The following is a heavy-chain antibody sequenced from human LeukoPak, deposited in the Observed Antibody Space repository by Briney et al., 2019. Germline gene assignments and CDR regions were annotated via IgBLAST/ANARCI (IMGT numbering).Heavy chain of an antibody. CDR2: ISYDGSNK. Sequence: GGSLRLSCAASGFTFSSYAMHWVRQAPGKGLEWVAVISYDGSNKYYADSVKGRFTISRDNSKNTLYLQMNSLRAEDTAVYYCARADYYGSGYYGMDVWGQGTTVTVSS. CDR1: GFTFSSYA. J-gene: IGHJ6*02. CDR3: ARADYYGSGYYGMDV. V-gene: IGHV3-30*04. D-gene: IGHD3-10*01.